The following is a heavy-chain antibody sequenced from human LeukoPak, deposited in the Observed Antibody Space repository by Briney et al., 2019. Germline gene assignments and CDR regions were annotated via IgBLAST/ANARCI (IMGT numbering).Heavy chain of an antibody. Sequence: SETLPLTCTVSGGSISGGGYYWSWIRQHPGKGLEWIGYIFDNGSTDYNPSLKSRVTISVDTSKNQLSLKLRSLTAADTAVYYCARESYGSGSYYYWGQGTLVTVSS. J-gene: IGHJ4*02. CDR3: ARESYGSGSYYY. V-gene: IGHV4-31*03. CDR2: IFDNGST. D-gene: IGHD3-10*01. CDR1: GGSISGGGYY.